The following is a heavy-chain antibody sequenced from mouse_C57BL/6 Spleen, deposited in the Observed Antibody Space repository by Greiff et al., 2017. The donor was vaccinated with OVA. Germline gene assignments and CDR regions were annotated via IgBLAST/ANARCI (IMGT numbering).Heavy chain of an antibody. J-gene: IGHJ2*01. Sequence: EVMLVESGGGLVQPGGSLSLSCAASGFTFTDYYMSWVRQPPGKALEWLGFIRNQANGYTTEYSASVKGRFTISRDNSQSILYLQMNALRAEDSATYYCARFKGIYDGYSFDYWGQGTTLTVSS. V-gene: IGHV7-3*01. D-gene: IGHD2-3*01. CDR2: IRNQANGYTT. CDR1: GFTFTDYY. CDR3: ARFKGIYDGYSFDY.